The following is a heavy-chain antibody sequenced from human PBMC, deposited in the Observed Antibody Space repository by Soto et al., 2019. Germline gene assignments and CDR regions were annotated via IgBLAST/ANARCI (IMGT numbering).Heavy chain of an antibody. V-gene: IGHV2-5*02. D-gene: IGHD1-26*01. CDR2: ISWDDNK. Sequence: QITLKESGPTLVKPTQTLTLTCSLSGFSLNTRAVGVGWIRQPPGKALEWLALISWDDNKRYRPSLESRLSIAKDTYGNQVVLTMTNVDTLDTATYYGSNMALSGSLYDVDFWGLGTLITAAS. CDR3: SNMALSGSLYDVDF. CDR1: GFSLNTRAVG. J-gene: IGHJ4*02.